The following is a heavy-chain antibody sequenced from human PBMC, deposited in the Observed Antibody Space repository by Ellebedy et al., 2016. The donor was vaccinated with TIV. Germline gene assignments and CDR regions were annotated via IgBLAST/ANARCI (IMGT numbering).Heavy chain of an antibody. V-gene: IGHV3-23*01. D-gene: IGHD4-17*01. CDR3: ARDRRPRVTTVRDAFDI. J-gene: IGHJ3*02. CDR1: GFTFSSYA. CDR2: ISGSGGST. Sequence: GESLKISXAASGFTFSSYAMSWVRQAPGKGLEWVSAISGSGGSTYYADSVKGRFTISRDNSKNTLYLQMNSLRAEDTAVYYCARDRRPRVTTVRDAFDIWGQGTMVTVSS.